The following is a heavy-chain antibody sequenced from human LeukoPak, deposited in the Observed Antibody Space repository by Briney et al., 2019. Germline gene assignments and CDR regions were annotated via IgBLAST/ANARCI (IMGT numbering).Heavy chain of an antibody. Sequence: SETLSLTCTVSGGSISSYYWSWIRQPAGKGLEWIGRIYTSGSTNYNPSLNSRVTMSVDTSKNQFSLKLSSVTAADTAVYYCARGYSSSWADDAFDIWGQGTMVTVSS. CDR1: GGSISSYY. J-gene: IGHJ3*02. CDR2: IYTSGST. CDR3: ARGYSSSWADDAFDI. V-gene: IGHV4-4*07. D-gene: IGHD6-13*01.